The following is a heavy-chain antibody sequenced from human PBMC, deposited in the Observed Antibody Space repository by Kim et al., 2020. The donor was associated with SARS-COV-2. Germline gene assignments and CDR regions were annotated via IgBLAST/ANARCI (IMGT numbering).Heavy chain of an antibody. Sequence: ASVKVSCKASGYTFTSYGISWVRQAPGQGLEWMGWISAYNGNTNYAQKLQGRVTMTTDTSTSTAYMELRSLRSDDTAVYYCARSPQTLAARLNNWFDPWGQGTLVTVSS. V-gene: IGHV1-18*01. CDR3: ARSPQTLAARLNNWFDP. J-gene: IGHJ5*02. CDR1: GYTFTSYG. CDR2: ISAYNGNT. D-gene: IGHD6-6*01.